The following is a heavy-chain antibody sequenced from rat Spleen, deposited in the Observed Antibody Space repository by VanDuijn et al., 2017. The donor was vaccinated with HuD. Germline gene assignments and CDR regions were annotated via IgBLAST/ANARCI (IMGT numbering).Heavy chain of an antibody. CDR3: ARAYGGYRGYYFDY. CDR2: ISYGDTSGHSST. CDR1: GFTFSDYG. J-gene: IGHJ2*01. D-gene: IGHD1-11*01. Sequence: EVQLVESDGGLVQPGKSLKLSCAASGFTFSDYGMAWVRQAPTKGLEWVATISYGDTSGHSSTYYRDSVKGRFTISRDNAKSTLYLQMDSLRSEDTATYYCARAYGGYRGYYFDYWGQGVMVTVSS. V-gene: IGHV5-29*01.